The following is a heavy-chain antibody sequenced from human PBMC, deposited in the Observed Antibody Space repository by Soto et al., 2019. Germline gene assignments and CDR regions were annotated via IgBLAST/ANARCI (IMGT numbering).Heavy chain of an antibody. V-gene: IGHV1-69*02. CDR1: GGTFTSYT. CDR3: ATSYGSGSAHFDY. Sequence: QVQLVQSGAEVKMPGSSVKVSCTASGGTFTSYTFSWVRQVPGQGLEWMGRIIPILRMADFAQKFQGRVTINADESTSTVYMKLSSLRSEDTAVYYCATSYGSGSAHFDYWGQGTLVTDS. CDR2: IIPILRMA. J-gene: IGHJ4*02. D-gene: IGHD3-10*01.